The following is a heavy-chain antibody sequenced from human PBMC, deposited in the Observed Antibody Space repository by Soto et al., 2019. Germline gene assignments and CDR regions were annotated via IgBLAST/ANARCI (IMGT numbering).Heavy chain of an antibody. D-gene: IGHD3-10*01. V-gene: IGHV4-30-2*01. CDR3: ASGLLWFGESGLYYYYGMDV. CDR2: IYHSGST. Sequence: PSETLSLTCAVSGGSISSGGYSWSWIRQPPGKGLEWIGYIYHSGSTYYNPSLKSRVTISVDRSKNQFSLKLSSVTAADTAVYYCASGLLWFGESGLYYYYGMDVWGQGTTVTVSS. J-gene: IGHJ6*02. CDR1: GGSISSGGYS.